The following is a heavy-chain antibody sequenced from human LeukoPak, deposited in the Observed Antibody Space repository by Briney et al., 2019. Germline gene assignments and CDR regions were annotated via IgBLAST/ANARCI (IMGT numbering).Heavy chain of an antibody. J-gene: IGHJ5*02. D-gene: IGHD2-15*01. V-gene: IGHV1-18*01. CDR2: ISAYNGNT. Sequence: ASVKVSCKASGYTFTSYGISWVRQAPGQGLEWMGWISAYNGNTNYAQKLQGRVTMTTDTSTSTVYMELSSLRSEDTAVYYCAREYCSGGSCYPNWFDPWGQGTLVTVSS. CDR3: AREYCSGGSCYPNWFDP. CDR1: GYTFTSYG.